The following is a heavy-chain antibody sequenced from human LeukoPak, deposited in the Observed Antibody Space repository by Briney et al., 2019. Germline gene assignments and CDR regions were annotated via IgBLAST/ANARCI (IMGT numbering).Heavy chain of an antibody. CDR3: AREMYRVTDYCYYMDV. V-gene: IGHV1-2*02. CDR1: GYTFTDYY. J-gene: IGHJ6*03. D-gene: IGHD1-26*01. Sequence: ASVKVSCKASGYTFTDYYIHWVRQAPGQGLGWMAWINPNSGGTKYAQKFQGRVPVTGDTSISTAYMELSRLRSDDTAVYYCAREMYRVTDYCYYMDVWGKGTTVTVSS. CDR2: INPNSGGT.